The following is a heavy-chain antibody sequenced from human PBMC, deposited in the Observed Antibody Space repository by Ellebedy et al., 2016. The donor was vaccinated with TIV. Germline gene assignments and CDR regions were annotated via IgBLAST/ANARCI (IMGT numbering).Heavy chain of an antibody. Sequence: GESLKISXAASGFTFSSYAMSWVRQAPGKGLEWVSAISGSGGSTYYADSVKGRFTISRDNSKNTLYLQMNSLRAEDTAVHYCAKDRGIAAAIIWGQGTLVTVSS. J-gene: IGHJ4*02. CDR3: AKDRGIAAAII. V-gene: IGHV3-23*01. CDR1: GFTFSSYA. D-gene: IGHD6-13*01. CDR2: ISGSGGST.